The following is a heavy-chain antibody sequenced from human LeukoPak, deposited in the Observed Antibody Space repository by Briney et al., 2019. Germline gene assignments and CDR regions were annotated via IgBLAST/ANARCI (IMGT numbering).Heavy chain of an antibody. CDR3: AREGAGYSSSWYEGD. J-gene: IGHJ4*02. D-gene: IGHD6-13*01. CDR2: IIPIFGTA. CDR1: GGTFSSYA. V-gene: IGHV1-69*05. Sequence: SVKVSYKASGGTFSSYAISWVRQAPGQGLEWMGGIIPIFGTANYAQKFQGRVTITTDEPTSTAYMELSSLRSEDTAVYYCAREGAGYSSSWYEGDWGQGSLVTVSS.